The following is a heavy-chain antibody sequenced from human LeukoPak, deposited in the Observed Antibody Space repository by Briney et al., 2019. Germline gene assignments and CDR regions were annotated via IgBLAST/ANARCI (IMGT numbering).Heavy chain of an antibody. CDR3: ARGRGWLPDC. J-gene: IGHJ4*02. D-gene: IGHD5-12*01. CDR1: GDISNYY. CDR2: IHTSASGST. Sequence: PSETLSLNCTASGDISNYYWSWVRQPPGKGLEWIGEIHTSASGSTKYNPSLESRATISVDTSKNQFSLKLSSVTAADTAVYYCARGRGWLPDCWGQGTLVTVSP. V-gene: IGHV4-4*09.